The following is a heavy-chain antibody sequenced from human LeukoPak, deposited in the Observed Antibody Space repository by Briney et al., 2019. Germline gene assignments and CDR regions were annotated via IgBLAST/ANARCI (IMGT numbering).Heavy chain of an antibody. Sequence: PSETLSLTCAVYGGSFSGYYWSWIRQPPGKGLEWIGEINHSGSTNYNPSLKSRVTISVDTSKNQFSLKLSSVTAADTAVYYCAGSNELRYFDWLSSVGGLRRFDYWGQGTLVTVSS. CDR1: GGSFSGYY. CDR2: INHSGST. CDR3: AGSNELRYFDWLSSVGGLRRFDY. V-gene: IGHV4-34*01. D-gene: IGHD3-9*01. J-gene: IGHJ4*02.